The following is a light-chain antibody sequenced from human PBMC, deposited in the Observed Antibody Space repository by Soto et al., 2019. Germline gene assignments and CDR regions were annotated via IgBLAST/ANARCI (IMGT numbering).Light chain of an antibody. V-gene: IGLV2-14*01. J-gene: IGLJ1*01. CDR2: EVS. CDR1: SSDVGGYNY. CDR3: SSYTSSSTFPYV. Sequence: QSVLTQPASVSGSPGQSITISCTGTSSDVGGYNYVSWYQQHPGKAPKLMIYEVSNRPSGVSNRFSGSKSGNTASLTISGLQAEDEADYYCSSYTSSSTFPYVFGPGTKLTVL.